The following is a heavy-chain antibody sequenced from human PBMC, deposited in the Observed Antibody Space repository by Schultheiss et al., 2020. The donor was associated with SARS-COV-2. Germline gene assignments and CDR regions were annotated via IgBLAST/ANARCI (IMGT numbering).Heavy chain of an antibody. D-gene: IGHD5-12*01. J-gene: IGHJ2*01. Sequence: GGSLRLSCAASGFTFSSYSMNWVRQAPGKGLEWVSYISSSSSTIYYADSVKGRFTISRDNAKNSLFLQMNSLRAEDTAVYYCARRVATGWHFDLWGRGTLVTVSS. CDR3: ARRVATGWHFDL. CDR2: ISSSSSTI. V-gene: IGHV3-48*04. CDR1: GFTFSSYS.